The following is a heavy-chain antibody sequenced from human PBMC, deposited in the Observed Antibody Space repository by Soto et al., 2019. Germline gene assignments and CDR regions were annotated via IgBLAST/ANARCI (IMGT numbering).Heavy chain of an antibody. J-gene: IGHJ5*02. D-gene: IGHD3-22*01. V-gene: IGHV4-59*01. Sequence: QVQLQESGPGLVKPSETLSLTCTVSGGSISSYYWSWIRQPPGKGLEWIGYIYYSGSTNYNPSLMSRVAYSVDXXKXQXXQKLSSVTAADTAVYCCARYGLLYYYDISGYGFDPWGQGTLVTVSS. CDR1: GGSISSYY. CDR3: ARYGLLYYYDISGYGFDP. CDR2: IYYSGST.